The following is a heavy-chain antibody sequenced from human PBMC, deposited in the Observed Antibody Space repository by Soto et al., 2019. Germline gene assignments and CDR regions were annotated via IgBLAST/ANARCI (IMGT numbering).Heavy chain of an antibody. V-gene: IGHV4-59*08. Sequence: SETLSLTCTVSGGSISSYYWSWIRQPPGKGLEWIGYIYYSGSTNYNPSLKSRVTISVDTSKNQFSLKLSSVTAADTAVYYCARRNNWFDPWGQGTLVTVSS. J-gene: IGHJ5*02. CDR3: ARRNNWFDP. CDR2: IYYSGST. CDR1: GGSISSYY.